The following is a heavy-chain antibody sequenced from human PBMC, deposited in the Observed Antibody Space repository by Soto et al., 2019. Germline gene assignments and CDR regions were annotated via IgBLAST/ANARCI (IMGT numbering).Heavy chain of an antibody. CDR2: ISYDGSDR. J-gene: IGHJ3*02. CDR3: ARKGKWLRREDGFDI. D-gene: IGHD5-12*01. V-gene: IGHV3-30-3*01. Sequence: QVQLVESGGGVVQPGRSLRLSCAASGFNFRSYAMHWVRQAPGKGLEWVAIISYDGSDRYYADSVKGRFTISRDNSKDTLYLQMSRLRGDDTALYYGARKGKWLRREDGFDIWGQGTSVTVSS. CDR1: GFNFRSYA.